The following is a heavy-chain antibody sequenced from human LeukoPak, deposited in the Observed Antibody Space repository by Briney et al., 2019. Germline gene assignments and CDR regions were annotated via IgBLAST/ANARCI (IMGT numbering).Heavy chain of an antibody. CDR2: IHYSGST. V-gene: IGHV4-30-4*01. D-gene: IGHD5-18*01. Sequence: SETLSLTCTVSGGSISSGDYYWSWIRQPPGKGLEWIGYIHYSGSTYYNPSLKSRVTISVDTSKNQFSLKLSSVTAADTAVYYCARKRLGYSYGYYYYGMDVWGQGTTVTVSS. CDR3: ARKRLGYSYGYYYYGMDV. CDR1: GGSISSGDYY. J-gene: IGHJ6*02.